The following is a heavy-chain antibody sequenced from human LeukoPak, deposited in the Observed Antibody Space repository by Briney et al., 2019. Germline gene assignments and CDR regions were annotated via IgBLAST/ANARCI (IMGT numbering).Heavy chain of an antibody. J-gene: IGHJ5*02. D-gene: IGHD2-2*01. V-gene: IGHV1-2*02. CDR2: ISPNSGGT. CDR3: ARDLFLGYCSSTSCNDNWFDP. Sequence: ASVKVSCKASGYTFTGYYMHWVRQAPGQGLEWMGWISPNSGGTNYAQKFQGRVTMTRDTSISTAYMELSRLRSDDTAVYYCARDLFLGYCSSTSCNDNWFDPWGQGTLVTVSS. CDR1: GYTFTGYY.